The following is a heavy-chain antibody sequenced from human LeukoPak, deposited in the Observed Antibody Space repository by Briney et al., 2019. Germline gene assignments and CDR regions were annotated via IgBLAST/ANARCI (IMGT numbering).Heavy chain of an antibody. CDR3: ASSTGAVVS. D-gene: IGHD3-22*01. CDR2: VNPDGSST. Sequence: PGGSLRLSCAASGFTFSSYWMHWVRQAPGKGLVWDSRVNPDGSSTAYADSVKGRFTISRDNAKNTLYLQMNSLRAEDTAVYYCASSTGAVVSWGQGTLVTVSS. V-gene: IGHV3-74*01. J-gene: IGHJ4*02. CDR1: GFTFSSYW.